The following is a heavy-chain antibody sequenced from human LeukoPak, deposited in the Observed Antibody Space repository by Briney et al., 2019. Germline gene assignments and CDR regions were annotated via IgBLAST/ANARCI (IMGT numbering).Heavy chain of an antibody. CDR3: ARGSEEYCSGGSCYSASGIWFDP. Sequence: GGSLRLSCAASGFTFSSYWMHWVRQAPGKGLVWVSRINSDGSSTSYADSVKGRFTISRDNAKNTLYLQMNSLRAEDTAVYYCARGSEEYCSGGSCYSASGIWFDPWGQGTLVTVSS. D-gene: IGHD2-15*01. J-gene: IGHJ5*02. CDR2: INSDGSST. CDR1: GFTFSSYW. V-gene: IGHV3-74*01.